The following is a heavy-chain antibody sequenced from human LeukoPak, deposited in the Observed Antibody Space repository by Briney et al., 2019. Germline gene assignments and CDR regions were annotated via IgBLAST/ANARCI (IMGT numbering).Heavy chain of an antibody. CDR2: IKQDGSEK. CDR3: ARARLYYYDSSGYYNSLYFDY. Sequence: GGSLRLSCAASGFTFSTYSMNWVRQAPGKGLEWVANIKQDGSEKYYVDTVKGRFTISRDNAKNSLYLQMNSLRAEDTAVYYCARARLYYYDSSGYYNSLYFDYWGQGTLVTVSP. D-gene: IGHD3-22*01. V-gene: IGHV3-7*01. J-gene: IGHJ4*02. CDR1: GFTFSTYS.